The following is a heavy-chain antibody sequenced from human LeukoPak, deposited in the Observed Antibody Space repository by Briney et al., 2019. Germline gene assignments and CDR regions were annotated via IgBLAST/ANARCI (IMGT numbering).Heavy chain of an antibody. J-gene: IGHJ4*02. D-gene: IGHD6-13*01. V-gene: IGHV4-59*01. CDR3: ASSPRQQLVHFDY. CDR2: IYYSGST. Sequence: PSETLSLTCTVSGGSISSYCWSWIRQPPGKGLEWIGYIYYSGSTNYNPSLKSRVTISVDTSKNQFSLKLSSVTAADTAVYYCASSPRQQLVHFDYWGQGTLVTVSS. CDR1: GGSISSYC.